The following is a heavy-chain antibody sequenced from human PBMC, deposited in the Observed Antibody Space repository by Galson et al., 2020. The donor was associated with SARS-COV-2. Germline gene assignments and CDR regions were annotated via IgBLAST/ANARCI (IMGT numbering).Heavy chain of an antibody. V-gene: IGHV4-39*01. Sequence: SETLSLPCSVSGGLISKSNYYWGWIRQPPGEGLEWIGGIYHRGNTYYNPSLKSRVTVSVDTSRHQFSLKLSSVTAADTAVYYCSRHTATTIDYFCAMDVWGQGTTVTVSS. CDR2: IYHRGNT. D-gene: IGHD6-25*01. CDR3: SRHTATTIDYFCAMDV. J-gene: IGHJ6*02. CDR1: GGLISKSNYY.